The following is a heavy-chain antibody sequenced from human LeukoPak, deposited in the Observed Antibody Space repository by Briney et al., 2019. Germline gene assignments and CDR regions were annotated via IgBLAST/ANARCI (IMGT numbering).Heavy chain of an antibody. CDR2: ISSSSSYI. CDR3: ASLNFGYVVVPAAIDY. J-gene: IGHJ4*02. V-gene: IGHV3-21*01. D-gene: IGHD2-2*01. Sequence: GGSLRLSCAASGFTFSSYSMNWVRQAPGEGLEWVSSISSSSSYIYYADSVKGRFTISRDNAKNSLYLQMNSLRAEDTAVYYCASLNFGYVVVPAAIDYWGQGALVTVSS. CDR1: GFTFSSYS.